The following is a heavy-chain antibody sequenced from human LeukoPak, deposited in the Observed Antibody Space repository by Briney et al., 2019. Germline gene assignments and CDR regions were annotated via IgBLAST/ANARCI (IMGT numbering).Heavy chain of an antibody. V-gene: IGHV4-34*01. CDR3: ASFCSGGSCYHDY. D-gene: IGHD2-15*01. CDR1: GGSFSGYY. J-gene: IGHJ4*02. Sequence: ASETLSLTCAVYGGSFSGYYWSWIRQPPGKGLEWVGEINHSGSTNYNPSLKSRVTISVDTSKNQFSLRLSSVTAADTAVYYCASFCSGGSCYHDYWGQGTLVTVSS. CDR2: INHSGST.